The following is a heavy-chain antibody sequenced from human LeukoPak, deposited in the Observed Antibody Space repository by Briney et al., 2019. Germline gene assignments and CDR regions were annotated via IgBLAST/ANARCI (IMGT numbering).Heavy chain of an antibody. Sequence: GGSLRLSCAASGFTFSSYAMSWVRQAPGKGLEWVSAISGSGGSTYYADSVKGRFTISRDNSKNTPYLQMNSLRAEDTAVYYCAKDVEPYGSGSYSYFDYWGQGTQVTVSS. V-gene: IGHV3-23*01. CDR2: ISGSGGST. CDR3: AKDVEPYGSGSYSYFDY. J-gene: IGHJ4*02. D-gene: IGHD3-10*01. CDR1: GFTFSSYA.